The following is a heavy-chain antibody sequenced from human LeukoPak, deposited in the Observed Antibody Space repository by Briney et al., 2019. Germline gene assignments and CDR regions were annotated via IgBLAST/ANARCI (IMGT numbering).Heavy chain of an antibody. CDR2: LSPNGGAA. J-gene: IGHJ4*02. D-gene: IGHD1-14*01. CDR1: SFIFSSYA. Sequence: GGSLRLSCSASSFIFSSYALHWVRQAPGKGLEHVATLSPNGGAAHLADSVKGRFTMSRDNSKNTLSLQMSSLRVEDTAVYYCVRDGVGFNRYTYYFDKWGQGTRVTVSS. CDR3: VRDGVGFNRYTYYFDK. V-gene: IGHV3-64D*06.